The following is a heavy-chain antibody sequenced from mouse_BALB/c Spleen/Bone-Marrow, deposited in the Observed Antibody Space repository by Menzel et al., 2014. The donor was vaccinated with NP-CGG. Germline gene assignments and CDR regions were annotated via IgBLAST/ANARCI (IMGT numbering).Heavy chain of an antibody. CDR2: INPSSDYA. CDR3: AKPTVVADFDY. D-gene: IGHD1-1*01. V-gene: IGHV1-4*02. J-gene: IGHJ2*01. CDR1: GYTFSSYT. Sequence: QVQLKQSAAELARPGASVKMSCKASGYTFSSYTMHWVKQRPGQDLEWIGLINPSSDYAEYNEKFKDKTTLTADKSSSTAYMQLSSLTYEDSAVYYCAKPTVVADFDYWGQGTTLTVSS.